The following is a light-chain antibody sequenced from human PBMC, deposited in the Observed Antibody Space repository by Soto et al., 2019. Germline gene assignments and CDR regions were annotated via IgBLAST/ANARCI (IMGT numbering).Light chain of an antibody. CDR2: GAS. Sequence: EIVLTQSPGTLSLSPGGRATLSCRASQSVSSSYLAWYQQKPGQAPRLLIYGASSRATGIPDRFIGSGSGTDFTLTISRLEPEDFAVYYCQQYGSSPQTFGRGTKVDI. CDR1: QSVSSSY. CDR3: QQYGSSPQT. V-gene: IGKV3-20*01. J-gene: IGKJ1*01.